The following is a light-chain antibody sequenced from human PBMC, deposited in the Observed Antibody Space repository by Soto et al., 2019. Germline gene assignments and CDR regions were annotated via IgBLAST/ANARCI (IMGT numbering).Light chain of an antibody. CDR3: QQRSNWPSIT. J-gene: IGKJ5*01. Sequence: EIVMTQSPATLSVSPGERATLSCRAGQSVSSNLAWYQQKPGQAPRLLIYDASNRATGIPARFSGSGSGTDFTLTISSLEPEDFAVYYCQQRSNWPSITFGQGTRLEIK. CDR1: QSVSSN. CDR2: DAS. V-gene: IGKV3-11*01.